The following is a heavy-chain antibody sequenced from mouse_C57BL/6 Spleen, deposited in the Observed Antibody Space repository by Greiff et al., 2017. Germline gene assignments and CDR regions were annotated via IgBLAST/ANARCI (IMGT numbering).Heavy chain of an antibody. CDR3: AREYYGSSLPWFAY. D-gene: IGHD1-1*01. V-gene: IGHV5-17*01. J-gene: IGHJ3*01. Sequence: VQLKESGGGLVKPGGSLKLSCAASGFTFSDYGMHWVRQAPEKGLEWVAYLSSGSSTIYYADTVKGRFTISRDNAKNTLFLQMTSLRSEDTAMYYCAREYYGSSLPWFAYWGQGTLVTVSA. CDR1: GFTFSDYG. CDR2: LSSGSSTI.